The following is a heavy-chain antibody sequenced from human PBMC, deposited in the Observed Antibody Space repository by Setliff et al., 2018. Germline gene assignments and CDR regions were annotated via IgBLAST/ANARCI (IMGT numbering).Heavy chain of an antibody. CDR3: ARDLGHGGDSDY. V-gene: IGHV4-38-2*02. D-gene: IGHD2-21*02. Sequence: PSETLSLTCTVSGYSISSGYIWGWIRQPPGKGLEWVGNIGHTGSINYNPSLKSRLTISRDTSKNQVSLKLNSVTATGTAVYYCARDLGHGGDSDYWGQGSLVTVSS. CDR2: IGHTGSI. J-gene: IGHJ4*02. CDR1: GYSISSGYI.